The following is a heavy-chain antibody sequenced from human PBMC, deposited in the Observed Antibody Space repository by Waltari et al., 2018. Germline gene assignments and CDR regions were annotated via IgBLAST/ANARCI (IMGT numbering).Heavy chain of an antibody. J-gene: IGHJ4*02. CDR3: AKGSAAAPFEY. CDR1: GFPLDDFA. V-gene: IGHV3-43*02. CDR2: ISADGSDT. Sequence: EVQLVESGGGVVQPGESLRHSCAAPGFPLDDFAMFWVRQVPGKPLEWVSFISADGSDTDYTDSVKGRFTMSRDNARRSLYLQMNSLRIEDTAFYFCAKGSAAAPFEYWGQGTLVTVSS. D-gene: IGHD6-13*01.